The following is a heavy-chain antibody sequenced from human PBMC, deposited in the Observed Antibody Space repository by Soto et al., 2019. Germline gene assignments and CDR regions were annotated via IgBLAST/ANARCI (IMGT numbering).Heavy chain of an antibody. D-gene: IGHD6-13*01. Sequence: QVQLQESGPGLVKPSETLSLTCTVSGGSINSYYWSWIRQSPGKGLEWIGYIYYTGSTNYNPSLQSRVTISIGTSKTHFSLNLTSGTAADTAVDYCASSATGRFDYWGQGTLVTVSS. CDR2: IYYTGST. CDR3: ASSATGRFDY. V-gene: IGHV4-59*08. J-gene: IGHJ4*02. CDR1: GGSINSYY.